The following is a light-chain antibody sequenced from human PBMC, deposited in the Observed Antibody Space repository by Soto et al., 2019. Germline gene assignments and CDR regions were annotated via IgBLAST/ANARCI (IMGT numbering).Light chain of an antibody. CDR1: SSDVGGYNY. V-gene: IGLV2-14*03. J-gene: IGLJ1*01. Sequence: QSALTQPASVSGSPGQSITISCTGTSSDVGGYNYVSWYQQHPGNAPKLMISEVTNRPSGVSNRFSGSKSGNTASLTISGLQAEDEADYYCSSYTSSSPLYVFGTGTKLTVL. CDR2: EVT. CDR3: SSYTSSSPLYV.